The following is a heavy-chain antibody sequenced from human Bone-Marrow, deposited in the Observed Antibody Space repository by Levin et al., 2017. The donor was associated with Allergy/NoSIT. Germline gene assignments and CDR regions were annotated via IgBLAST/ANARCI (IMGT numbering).Heavy chain of an antibody. V-gene: IGHV4-39*01. Sequence: SETLSLTCTVSGGSISSSSYYWGWIRQPPGKGLEWIGSIYYSGSTYYNPSLKSRVTISVDTSKNQFSLKLSSVTAADTAVYYCARTYYYDSSGYSSNFDYWGQGTLVTVSS. CDR1: GGSISSSSYY. CDR3: ARTYYYDSSGYSSNFDY. CDR2: IYYSGST. J-gene: IGHJ4*02. D-gene: IGHD3-22*01.